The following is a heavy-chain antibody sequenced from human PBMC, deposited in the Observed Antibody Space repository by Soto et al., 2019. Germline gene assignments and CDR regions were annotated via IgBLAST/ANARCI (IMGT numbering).Heavy chain of an antibody. V-gene: IGHV4-39*07. CDR2: IYYSGST. CDR1: GGSISSSSYY. Sequence: PSETLSLTCTVSGGSISSSSYYWGWIRQPPGKGLEWIGSIYYSGSTYYNPSLKSRIRISVDTSKNQFSLNLTSATAADTAVYYCARVSTSASGSYYTLDYWGQGTLVTVSS. J-gene: IGHJ4*02. CDR3: ARVSTSASGSYYTLDY. D-gene: IGHD3-10*01.